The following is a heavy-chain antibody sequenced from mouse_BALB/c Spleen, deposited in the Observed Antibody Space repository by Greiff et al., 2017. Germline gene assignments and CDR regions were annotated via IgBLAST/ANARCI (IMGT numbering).Heavy chain of an antibody. CDR3: AIYANYIY. CDR1: GYTFTDYV. J-gene: IGHJ2*02. V-gene: IGHV1-81*01. Sequence: QVQLQQSGPELAKPGASVKMSCKATGYTFTDYVISWVKKRTGQGLEWMGEIYPGSGSTYYNEKFKGKATLTADKSSNTAYMQLSSLTSGDSAVYFCAIYANYIYWAHATSLPASS. D-gene: IGHD2-1*01. CDR2: IYPGSGST.